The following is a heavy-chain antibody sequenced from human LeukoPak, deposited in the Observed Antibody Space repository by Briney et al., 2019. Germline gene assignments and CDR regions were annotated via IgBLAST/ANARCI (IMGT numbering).Heavy chain of an antibody. CDR2: ISSSSSYI. V-gene: IGHV3-21*01. CDR3: ARDLCSGGGCYSGADAFDI. Sequence: GGSPRLSCAASGFTFSSYSMNWVRQAPGKGLEWVSSISSSSSYIYYVDSVKGRFTISRDNAKNSLYLQMNSLRAEDTAVYYCARDLCSGGGCYSGADAFDIWGQGTMITVSS. J-gene: IGHJ3*02. D-gene: IGHD2-15*01. CDR1: GFTFSSYS.